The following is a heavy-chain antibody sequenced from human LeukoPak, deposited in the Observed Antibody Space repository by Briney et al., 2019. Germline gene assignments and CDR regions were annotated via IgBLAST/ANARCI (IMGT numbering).Heavy chain of an antibody. J-gene: IGHJ4*02. CDR3: AGHPPVSETLDY. CDR1: GGSISSYY. Sequence: SETLSLTCSVSGGSISSYYWSWIRQPPGKGLELIGYIYTSGSTNYNPSLKSRVSISRDTSRDQFSLKLSSVTAADRAVYYCAGHPPVSETLDYWGQGTQATVSS. V-gene: IGHV4-4*09. D-gene: IGHD1-26*01. CDR2: IYTSGST.